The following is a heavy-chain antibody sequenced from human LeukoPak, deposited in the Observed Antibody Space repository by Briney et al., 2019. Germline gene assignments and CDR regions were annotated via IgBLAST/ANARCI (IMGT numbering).Heavy chain of an antibody. CDR2: IGNTET. CDR1: GFPFETNA. CDR3: AKDWIQFNRVFDCFDS. D-gene: IGHD5-18*01. Sequence: GGSLRLSCATSGFPFETNAVSWVRQAPGKGLEWVATIGNTETFYADSVTGRFTISRDNSKNTVNLQMNRLRVEDTAIYYCAKDWIQFNRVFDCFDSWGQGTLVTVSS. V-gene: IGHV3-23*01. J-gene: IGHJ4*02.